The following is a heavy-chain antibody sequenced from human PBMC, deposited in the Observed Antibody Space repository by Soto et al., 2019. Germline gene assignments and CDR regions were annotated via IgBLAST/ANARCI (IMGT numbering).Heavy chain of an antibody. V-gene: IGHV3-30*18. J-gene: IGHJ4*02. Sequence: GGSLRLSCAASGFTFSSYGMHWVRQAPGKGLEWVAVISYDGSNKYYADSVKGRFTISRDNSKNTLYLQMNSLRAEDTAVYYCAKVVGNYDFWSGYLDVWGQGTLVTVSS. CDR3: AKVVGNYDFWSGYLDV. CDR1: GFTFSSYG. CDR2: ISYDGSNK. D-gene: IGHD3-3*01.